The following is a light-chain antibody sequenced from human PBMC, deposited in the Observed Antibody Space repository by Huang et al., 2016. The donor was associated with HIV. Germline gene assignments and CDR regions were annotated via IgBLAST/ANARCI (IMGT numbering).Light chain of an antibody. J-gene: IGKJ5*01. V-gene: IGKV3-11*01. CDR3: QQRSTWPRSIT. CDR1: QNINDF. CDR2: DAS. Sequence: PGERATVSCRASQNINDFLAWYQQTPGQPPRLLIYDASTRASGIPARFSGNGSGTHFTLMISSREPEDFAIYYCQQRSTWPRSITFGQGTRLEI.